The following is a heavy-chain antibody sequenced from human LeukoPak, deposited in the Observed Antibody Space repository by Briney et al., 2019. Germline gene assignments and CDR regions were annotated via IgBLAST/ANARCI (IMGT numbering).Heavy chain of an antibody. CDR1: GFIFSSYW. Sequence: GESLRLSCAASGFIFSSYWMSWVRQAPGKGLAWVSYISSSSHYTNYGASVRGRFIISRDNARDSLYLQMNSLRVEDTAIYYCVTETTEGAKDYWGQGTLVTVSS. J-gene: IGHJ4*02. D-gene: IGHD1-14*01. V-gene: IGHV3-11*05. CDR2: ISSSSHYT. CDR3: VTETTEGAKDY.